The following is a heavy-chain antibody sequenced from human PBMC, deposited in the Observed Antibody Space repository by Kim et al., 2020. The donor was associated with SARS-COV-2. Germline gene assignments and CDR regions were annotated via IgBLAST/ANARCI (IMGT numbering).Heavy chain of an antibody. CDR1: NYTFTTYA. D-gene: IGHD3-10*01. CDR3: ARVGRGYYGLLDY. Sequence: ASVKVSCMASNYTFTTYAMSWVRQAPGQGLEWMGWISGYNGNTKYAQRFQDRFTMTTDASTSTAQMELRNLRSDDTAMYYCARVGRGYYGLLDYWGQGTPVTVSS. J-gene: IGHJ4*02. V-gene: IGHV1-18*01. CDR2: ISGYNGNT.